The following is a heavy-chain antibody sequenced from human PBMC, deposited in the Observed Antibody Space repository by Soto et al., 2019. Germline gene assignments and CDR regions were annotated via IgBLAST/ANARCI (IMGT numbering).Heavy chain of an antibody. D-gene: IGHD3-3*01. J-gene: IGHJ6*02. Sequence: QVQLVQSGAEVKKPGASVKVSCKASGYTFTSYDINWVRQATGQGLEWMGWMNPNSGNTGYAQKFQGRVTMTRNTSISTAYMELSSLRSEDTAVYYCARGYRLWSGYLSYYYGMDVWGQGTTVTVSS. V-gene: IGHV1-8*01. CDR1: GYTFTSYD. CDR3: ARGYRLWSGYLSYYYGMDV. CDR2: MNPNSGNT.